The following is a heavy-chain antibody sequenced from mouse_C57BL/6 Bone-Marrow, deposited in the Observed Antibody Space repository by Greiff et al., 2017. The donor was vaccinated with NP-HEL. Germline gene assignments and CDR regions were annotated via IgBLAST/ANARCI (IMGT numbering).Heavy chain of an antibody. D-gene: IGHD1-1*01. CDR1: GFTFSDYY. CDR3: ARYYYGSWYFDV. J-gene: IGHJ1*03. V-gene: IGHV5-16*01. CDR2: INYDGSST. Sequence: EVQRVESEGGLVQPGSSMKLSCTASGFTFSDYYMAWVRQVPEKGLEWVANINYDGSSTYYLDSLKSRFIISRDNAKNILYLQMSSLKSEDTATYYCARYYYGSWYFDVWGTGTTVTVSS.